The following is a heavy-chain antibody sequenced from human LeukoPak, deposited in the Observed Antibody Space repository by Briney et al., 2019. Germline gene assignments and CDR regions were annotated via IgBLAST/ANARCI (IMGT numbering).Heavy chain of an antibody. J-gene: IGHJ6*02. D-gene: IGHD1-26*01. Sequence: GGSLRLSCTASGFTFGDYAMSWVRQAPGKGLEWVGFIRSKAYGGTTEYAASVKGGFTISRDDSKSIAYLQMNSLKTEDTAVYYCTREAGIVGTYYYYGMDVWGQGTTVTVSS. CDR3: TREAGIVGTYYYYGMDV. V-gene: IGHV3-49*04. CDR2: IRSKAYGGTT. CDR1: GFTFGDYA.